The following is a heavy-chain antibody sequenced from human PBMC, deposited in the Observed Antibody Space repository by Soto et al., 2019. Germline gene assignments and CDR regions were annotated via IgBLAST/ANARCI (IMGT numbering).Heavy chain of an antibody. CDR3: ARGHRPLYYYGMDV. CDR2: IYYSGST. Sequence: SETLSLTCTVSGGSISSGGYYWRWIRQHPGKGLEWIGYIYYSGSTYYNPSLKSRVTISVDTSKNQFSLKLSSVTAADTAVYYCARGHRPLYYYGMDVWGQGTTVTVSS. J-gene: IGHJ6*02. V-gene: IGHV4-31*03. CDR1: GGSISSGGYY.